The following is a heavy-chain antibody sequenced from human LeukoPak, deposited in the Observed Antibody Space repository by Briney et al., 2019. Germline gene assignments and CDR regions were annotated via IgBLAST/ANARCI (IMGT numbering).Heavy chain of an antibody. J-gene: IGHJ4*02. CDR2: VIPILGTA. Sequence: SVKVSCKASGGTFSSYAISWVRQAPGQGLEWMGGVIPILGTAIYAQKFQGRVTITTDESTSTAYMELSSLRSEDTAVYSCAILPTPRGYWGQGTLVTVSS. CDR3: AILPTPRGY. CDR1: GGTFSSYA. D-gene: IGHD1-26*01. V-gene: IGHV1-69*05.